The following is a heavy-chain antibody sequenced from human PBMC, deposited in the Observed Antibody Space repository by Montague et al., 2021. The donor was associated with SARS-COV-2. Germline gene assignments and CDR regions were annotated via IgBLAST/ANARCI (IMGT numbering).Heavy chain of an antibody. CDR3: AGHGKTRIAMIVVVIGYSDY. J-gene: IGHJ4*02. CDR2: IYYSGST. D-gene: IGHD3-22*01. V-gene: IGHV4-39*01. Sequence: SETLSLTCTVSGASISSSSYYWGWIRQPPGEGLEWIGSIYYSGSTYYNPSLKSRVTISVDTSKNQFSLKLSSVTAADTAVYYCAGHGKTRIAMIVVVIGYSDYWGQGTLVTVSS. CDR1: GASISSSSYY.